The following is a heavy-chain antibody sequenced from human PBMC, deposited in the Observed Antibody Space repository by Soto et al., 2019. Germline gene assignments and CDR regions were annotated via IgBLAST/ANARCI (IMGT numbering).Heavy chain of an antibody. D-gene: IGHD2-15*01. J-gene: IGHJ4*02. V-gene: IGHV3-30*18. CDR3: AKGVRDIVVVVAATDWGLFDY. Sequence: GGSLRLSCAASGFTFSSYGMHWVRQAPGKGLEWVAVISYDGSNKYYADSVKGRFTIFRDNSKNTLYQQMNSLRAEDTAVYYCAKGVRDIVVVVAATDWGLFDYWGQGTLVTVSS. CDR1: GFTFSSYG. CDR2: ISYDGSNK.